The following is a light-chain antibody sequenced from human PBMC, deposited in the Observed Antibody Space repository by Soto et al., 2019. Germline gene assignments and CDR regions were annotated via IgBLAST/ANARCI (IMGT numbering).Light chain of an antibody. V-gene: IGKV3-15*01. Sequence: EIVMTQSPATLSVSPGERATLSCRASQSISSNLAWYQQKPGQGPRLLIYDASTRATGIPARFSGSGSGTDFTLTISSLQSEHFAVYYCQQYNNWLRWTFGQGTRWIS. J-gene: IGKJ1*01. CDR1: QSISSN. CDR3: QQYNNWLRWT. CDR2: DAS.